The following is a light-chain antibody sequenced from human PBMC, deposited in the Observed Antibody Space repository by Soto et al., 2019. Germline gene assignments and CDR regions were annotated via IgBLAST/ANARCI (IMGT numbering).Light chain of an antibody. CDR2: DVS. CDR1: SSDVGGYNY. J-gene: IGLJ2*01. Sequence: QSVLTQPASVSGSPGQSITISCTGTSSDVGGYNYVSWYQQHPGKAPKLMIYDVSNRPSGVSNRFSGSKSGNTASLTISGLQAEDEADYYCSSYTSNVVFGGGTQLTVL. V-gene: IGLV2-14*01. CDR3: SSYTSNVV.